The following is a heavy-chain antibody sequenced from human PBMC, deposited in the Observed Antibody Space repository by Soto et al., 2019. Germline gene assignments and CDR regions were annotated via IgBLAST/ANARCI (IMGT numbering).Heavy chain of an antibody. CDR3: ARFFGSGFDY. D-gene: IGHD6-19*01. V-gene: IGHV3-48*02. J-gene: IGHJ4*02. Sequence: GGSLRLSCVASGFTFSTDSMNWVRQAPGKGPEWVAHISTSGATRYYADSVKGRFTISRDNAKTSLYLQMDSLRNEDTAVYYCARFFGSGFDYWGQGTLVTVSS. CDR1: GFTFSTDS. CDR2: ISTSGATR.